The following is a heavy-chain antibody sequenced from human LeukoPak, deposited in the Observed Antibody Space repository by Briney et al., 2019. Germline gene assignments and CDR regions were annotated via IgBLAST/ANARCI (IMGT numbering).Heavy chain of an antibody. D-gene: IGHD2-2*01. CDR2: INSGSSDI. CDR3: ARDTFQPGLMDD. J-gene: IGHJ4*02. Sequence: KPGGSLRLSCAASGFTFRHYAMNWVRQAPGKGLEWVSYINSGSSDIHYAASVRGRFTISRDDARNILNLQLSRLRAEDTAVYYCARDTFQPGLMDDWGQGTLVTVSS. CDR1: GFTFRHYA. V-gene: IGHV3-21*05.